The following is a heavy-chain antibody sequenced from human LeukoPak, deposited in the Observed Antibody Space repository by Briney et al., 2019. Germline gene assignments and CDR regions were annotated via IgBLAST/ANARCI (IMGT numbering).Heavy chain of an antibody. D-gene: IGHD3-10*01. J-gene: IGHJ6*02. CDR1: TXXNFA. Sequence: TXXNFAXXXVRQAQGRGLEGVSAICGSGGSTSSADSVKGRFTISRDNSKNTLYLQMNSLRAEDTALYYCAKYSGSGSPHYYGMDVWGQGTTVTVSS. V-gene: IGHV3-23*01. CDR3: AKYSGSGSPHYYGMDV. CDR2: ICGSGGST.